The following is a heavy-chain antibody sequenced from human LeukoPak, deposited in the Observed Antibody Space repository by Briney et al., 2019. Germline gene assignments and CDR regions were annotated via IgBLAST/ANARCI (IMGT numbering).Heavy chain of an antibody. CDR2: IYYSGST. D-gene: IGHD3-16*02. Sequence: SETLSLTCTVSGGSISSSSYYWGLIRQPPGKGLEWIGSIYYSGSTYYNPSLKSRVTISVDTSKNQFSLKLSSVTAADTAVYYCARQATGEGELSDYWGQGTLVTVSS. CDR3: ARQATGEGELSDY. J-gene: IGHJ4*02. CDR1: GGSISSSSYY. V-gene: IGHV4-39*01.